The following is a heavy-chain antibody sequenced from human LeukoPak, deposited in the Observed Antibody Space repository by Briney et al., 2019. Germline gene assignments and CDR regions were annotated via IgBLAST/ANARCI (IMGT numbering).Heavy chain of an antibody. J-gene: IGHJ4*02. CDR3: AKSLEYYDGSGFLTRIFDY. V-gene: IGHV3-23*01. D-gene: IGHD3-22*01. Sequence: GGSLRLSCAASGYSFSTYGMSWVRQAPGKGLEWVSGIVPSGDSTYYADSVKGRFTISRDNSKNTLYVQMNSLRAEDTAVYYCAKSLEYYDGSGFLTRIFDYWVQGTLVTVSS. CDR1: GYSFSTYG. CDR2: IVPSGDST.